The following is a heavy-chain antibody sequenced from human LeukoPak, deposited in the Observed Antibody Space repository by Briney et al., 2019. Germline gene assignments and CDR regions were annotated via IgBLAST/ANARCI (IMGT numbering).Heavy chain of an antibody. CDR3: ARDFSHSLTYYYDSSGYFPFDY. J-gene: IGHJ4*02. Sequence: GASVKVSCKASGYTFTSYGISWVRQAPGQGLEWMGWISAYNGNTNYAQKLQGRVTMTTDTSTSTAYMELRSLRSDDTAVYYCARDFSHSLTYYYDSSGYFPFDYWGPGTLVTVSS. D-gene: IGHD3-22*01. CDR1: GYTFTSYG. CDR2: ISAYNGNT. V-gene: IGHV1-18*01.